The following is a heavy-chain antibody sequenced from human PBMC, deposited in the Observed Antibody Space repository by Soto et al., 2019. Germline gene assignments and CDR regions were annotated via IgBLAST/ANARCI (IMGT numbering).Heavy chain of an antibody. CDR3: ARDLVPGYTGFSDY. Sequence: ASVKVSCKASGGTFSSYAISWVRQAPGQGLEWMGGIIPIYGKANYAQKIQGRVTLTTDKSSTTAYMELRSLTSYDMAVYYCARDLVPGYTGFSDYWGQGTLVTVSS. V-gene: IGHV1-69*05. CDR2: IIPIYGKA. D-gene: IGHD5-12*01. CDR1: GGTFSSYA. J-gene: IGHJ4*02.